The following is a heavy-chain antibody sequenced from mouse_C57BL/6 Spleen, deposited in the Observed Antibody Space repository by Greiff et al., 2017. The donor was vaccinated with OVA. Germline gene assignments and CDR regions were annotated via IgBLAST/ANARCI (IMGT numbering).Heavy chain of an antibody. Sequence: QVQLQQPGAELVRPGSSVKLSCKASGYTFTSYWMDWVKQRPGQGLEWIGNIYPSDSETHYNQKFKDKATLTVDKSSSTAYMQLSSLTSEDSAVYYCARSGYYAHFAYWGQGTLVTVSA. J-gene: IGHJ3*01. CDR3: ARSGYYAHFAY. CDR2: IYPSDSET. V-gene: IGHV1-61*01. CDR1: GYTFTSYW. D-gene: IGHD1-1*01.